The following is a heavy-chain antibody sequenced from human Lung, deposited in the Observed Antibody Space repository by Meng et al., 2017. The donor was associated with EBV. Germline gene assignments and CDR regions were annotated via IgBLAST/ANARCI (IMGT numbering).Heavy chain of an antibody. CDR2: ISSGNSYI. D-gene: IGHD1-7*01. V-gene: IGHV3-21*02. CDR1: GFIFSNFK. CDR3: ARLSGTGWFDP. Sequence: EVQLGEAGGGLDKSGESLRLSFAASGFIFSNFKMNWVRQAPGKGLEWVSSISSGNSYIYYADSVKGRFSISRDNAKNSLSLQMNSLRAEDTAVYYCARLSGTGWFDPWGQGTQVTVSS. J-gene: IGHJ5*02.